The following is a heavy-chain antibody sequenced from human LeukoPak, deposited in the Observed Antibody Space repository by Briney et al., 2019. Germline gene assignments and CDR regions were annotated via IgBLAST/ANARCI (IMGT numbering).Heavy chain of an antibody. D-gene: IGHD5-18*01. J-gene: IGHJ5*02. Sequence: TSETLSLTCAGYGGSFSGYYWSWIRQPPGKGLEWIGEINHSGSTNYNPSLKSRVTISVDTSKNQFSLKLSSVTAADTAVYYCARRKKVQLWSTNNWFDPWGQGTLVTVSS. CDR2: INHSGST. V-gene: IGHV4-34*01. CDR1: GGSFSGYY. CDR3: ARRKKVQLWSTNNWFDP.